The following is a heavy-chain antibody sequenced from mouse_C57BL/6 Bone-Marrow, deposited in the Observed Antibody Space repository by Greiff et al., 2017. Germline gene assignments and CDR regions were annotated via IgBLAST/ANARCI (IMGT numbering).Heavy chain of an antibody. CDR2: IDPETGGT. Sequence: VQLQQSGAELVRPGASVTLSCKASGYTFTDYEMHWVKQTPVHGLEWIGAIDPETGGTAYNQKFKGKAILTADKSSSTAYMELRSLTSEDSAVYYCTRPYPYDDGSWYAMDYWGQGTSVTVAS. D-gene: IGHD1-1*01. CDR1: GYTFTDYE. CDR3: TRPYPYDDGSWYAMDY. J-gene: IGHJ4*01. V-gene: IGHV1-15*01.